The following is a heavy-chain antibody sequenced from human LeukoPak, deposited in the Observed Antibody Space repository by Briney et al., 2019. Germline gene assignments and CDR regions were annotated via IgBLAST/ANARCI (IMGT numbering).Heavy chain of an antibody. Sequence: SETLSLTCTVSGGSLSSGDYYWSWIRQPPGKGLEWIGYIYYSVSTYYNPSRKSRVTLSVDTSKNRFSLKLSSVTAADTAVYFCARHLADYDSSGYYYAEYLQHWGQGTPVTVSS. CDR2: IYYSVST. V-gene: IGHV4-30-4*01. D-gene: IGHD3-22*01. CDR1: GGSLSSGDYY. CDR3: ARHLADYDSSGYYYAEYLQH. J-gene: IGHJ1*01.